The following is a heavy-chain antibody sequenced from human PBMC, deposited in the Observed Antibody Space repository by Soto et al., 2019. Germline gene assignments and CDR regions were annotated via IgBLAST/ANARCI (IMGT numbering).Heavy chain of an antibody. CDR3: ASGVWDGYNRFDR. J-gene: IGHJ4*02. Sequence: SVRGRFTISRDNAKNSLYLQMDSLRAEDTAVYYCASGVWDGYNRFDRWGQGTLVTVSS. V-gene: IGHV3-21*01. D-gene: IGHD5-12*01.